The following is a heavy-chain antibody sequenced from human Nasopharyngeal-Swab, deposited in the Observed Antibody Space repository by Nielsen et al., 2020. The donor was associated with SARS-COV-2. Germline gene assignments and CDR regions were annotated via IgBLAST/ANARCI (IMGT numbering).Heavy chain of an antibody. D-gene: IGHD2-8*01. CDR1: GFTFSSFA. Sequence: GGSLRLSCAASGFTFSSFAMSWVRQAPGKGLEWVSAVSANGDITYYADSVKGRFIVSRDNSKNTLYLQMSSLKVEDTATYYCARNCSNGVCVNYWGQGTLITVSS. CDR2: VSANGDIT. J-gene: IGHJ4*02. CDR3: ARNCSNGVCVNY. V-gene: IGHV3-23*01.